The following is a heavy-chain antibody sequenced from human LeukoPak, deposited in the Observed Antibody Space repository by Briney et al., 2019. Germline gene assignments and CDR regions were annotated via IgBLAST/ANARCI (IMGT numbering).Heavy chain of an antibody. CDR1: GGXFSGYY. CDR2: IYYSGST. V-gene: IGHV4-59*12. J-gene: IGHJ4*02. Sequence: PSETLSLTCAVYGGXFSGYYCSWIRQPPGKGLEWIGYIYYSGSTNYNPSLKSRVTISVDTSKNQFSLKLSSVTAADTAVYYCARVTFYYGSGRYYFDHWGQGTLVTVSS. D-gene: IGHD3-10*01. CDR3: ARVTFYYGSGRYYFDH.